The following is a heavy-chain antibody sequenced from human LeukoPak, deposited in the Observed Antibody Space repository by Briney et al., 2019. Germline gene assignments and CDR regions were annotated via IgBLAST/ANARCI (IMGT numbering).Heavy chain of an antibody. D-gene: IGHD5-18*01. CDR1: GYTFTGYY. CDR2: INHNSGGT. CDR3: ARGRKYTSGYRVTELGSGYSDY. Sequence: ASVKVSCKAPGYTFTGYYMHWVRQAPGQGLEWMGWINHNSGGTNYAQKFQGRVTMTRDTSISTAYMELSRLRSDDTAVYYCARGRKYTSGYRVTELGSGYSDYWGQGTLVTVSS. V-gene: IGHV1-2*02. J-gene: IGHJ4*02.